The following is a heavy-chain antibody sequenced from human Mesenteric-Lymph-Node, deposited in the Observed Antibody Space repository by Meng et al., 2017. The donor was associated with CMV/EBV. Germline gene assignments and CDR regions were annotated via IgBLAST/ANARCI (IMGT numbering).Heavy chain of an antibody. CDR1: GGTFSCYY. CDR3: ARHQRWLKSEGGFNY. J-gene: IGHJ4*02. D-gene: IGHD4-23*01. Sequence: QLQLKTRGAGLLTPSELLFLHCASYGGTFSCYYSGWIRQPPGKGLEWIGEIIPSGSTNYNPSLKSRVTISVDTSTNQFSLKLSSVTAADTAVYYCARHQRWLKSEGGFNYWGQGTLVTVSS. V-gene: IGHV4-34*12. CDR2: IIPSGST.